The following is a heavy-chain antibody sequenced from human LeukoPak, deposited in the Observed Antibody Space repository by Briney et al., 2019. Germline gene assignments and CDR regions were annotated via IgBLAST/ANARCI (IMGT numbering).Heavy chain of an antibody. Sequence: GGSLRLSCAASGLTVSSSYMSWVRQGPGKGLEGVSIIYSDDRIFYADSLKGRFTISRDNSKNTLYLQMNSLRAEDTAVYYCASHYYDSRGYYYFDFWGQGTLVTVSS. D-gene: IGHD3-22*01. CDR2: IYSDDRI. CDR3: ASHYYDSRGYYYFDF. V-gene: IGHV3-53*01. CDR1: GLTVSSSY. J-gene: IGHJ4*02.